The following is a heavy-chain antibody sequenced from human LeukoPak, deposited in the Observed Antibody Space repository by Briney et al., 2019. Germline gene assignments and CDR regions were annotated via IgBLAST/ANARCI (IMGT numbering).Heavy chain of an antibody. V-gene: IGHV3-30*04. CDR2: ISYDGSNK. CDR3: AKDNRGRDYYYYMDV. J-gene: IGHJ6*03. D-gene: IGHD1-14*01. CDR1: GFTFSSYA. Sequence: GGSLRLSCAASGFTFSSYAMHWVRRAPGKGLEWVAVISYDGSNKYYADSVKGRFTISRDNSKNTLYLQMNSLRAEDTAVYYCAKDNRGRDYYYYMDVWGKGTTVTVSS.